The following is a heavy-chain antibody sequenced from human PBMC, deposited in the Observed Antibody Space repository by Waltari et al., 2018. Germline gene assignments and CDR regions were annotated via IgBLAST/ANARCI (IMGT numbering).Heavy chain of an antibody. CDR3: ARHPAMTIMLWYFDL. CDR2: IDYSGST. CDR1: GGPIRSSTSY. Sequence: QLQLQESGPGLVKPSETLSLTCTVSGGPIRSSTSYWGWIRQPPGKGLEWIGSIDYSGSTSYNPSLKSRVTISVDTSKNQFSLKLSSVTAADTAVYYCARHPAMTIMLWYFDLWGRGTLVTVSS. D-gene: IGHD2-8*01. J-gene: IGHJ2*01. V-gene: IGHV4-39*01.